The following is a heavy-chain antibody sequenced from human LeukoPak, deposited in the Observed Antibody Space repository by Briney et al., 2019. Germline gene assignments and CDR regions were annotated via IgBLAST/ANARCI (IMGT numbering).Heavy chain of an antibody. V-gene: IGHV3-48*04. D-gene: IGHD2-2*01. CDR2: ISSSGSTI. CDR3: ARLIVVPAASSGADY. Sequence: PGGSLRLSCATSGFPFSDYRMNWVRQAPGKGLEWVSYISSSGSTIYYADSVKGRFTISRDNAKNSLYLQMNSLRAEDTAVYYCARLIVVPAASSGADYWGQGTLVTVSS. CDR1: GFPFSDYR. J-gene: IGHJ4*02.